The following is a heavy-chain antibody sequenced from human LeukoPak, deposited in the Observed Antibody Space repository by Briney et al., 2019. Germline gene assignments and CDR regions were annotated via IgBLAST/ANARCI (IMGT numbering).Heavy chain of an antibody. D-gene: IGHD6-19*01. J-gene: IGHJ4*02. CDR1: GFTFSTYA. CDR3: ARPSSSGWYAPFF. CDR2: ISSKGDYT. V-gene: IGHV3-64*01. Sequence: PGGSLRLSCAASGFTFSTYAMHWVRQAPGKGLEYVAAISSKGDYTHYANSVKGRFTISRDNSKNTLYLEMGSLRAEDMAVYYRARPSSSGWYAPFFWGQGTLVTVSS.